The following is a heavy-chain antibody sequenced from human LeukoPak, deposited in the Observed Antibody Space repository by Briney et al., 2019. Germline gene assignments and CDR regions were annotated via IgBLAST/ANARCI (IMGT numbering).Heavy chain of an antibody. J-gene: IGHJ4*02. CDR3: ARGGGSMVRGVIGAPFDY. CDR2: IKQDGSEK. Sequence: GGSLRLSCAAAGFTFSSYARHWVRQAPGKGLEWVANIKQDGSEKYYVDSVKGRFTISRDNAKNSLYLQMNSLRAEDTAVYDCARGGGSMVRGVIGAPFDYWGQGTLVTVSS. D-gene: IGHD3-10*01. V-gene: IGHV3-7*01. CDR1: GFTFSSYA.